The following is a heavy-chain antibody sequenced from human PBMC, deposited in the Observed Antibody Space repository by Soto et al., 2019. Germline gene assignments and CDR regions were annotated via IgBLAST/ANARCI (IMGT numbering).Heavy chain of an antibody. Sequence: EVQLLESGGGLVQPGGSLRLSCAGSGFNFSSFAMTWDRQAPGKGLEWVSTISGSGGSRFYADSVKGRFTLTRDNSKDTVYLQMNSLRVEDTAFYYCAKERTAAWIHYSYPTDVWGRGTPVSVSS. J-gene: IGHJ6*02. CDR3: AKERTAAWIHYSYPTDV. CDR2: ISGSGGSR. CDR1: GFNFSSFA. V-gene: IGHV3-23*01. D-gene: IGHD5-18*01.